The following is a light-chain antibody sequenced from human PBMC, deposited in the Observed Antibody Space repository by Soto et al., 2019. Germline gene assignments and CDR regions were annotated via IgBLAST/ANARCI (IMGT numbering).Light chain of an antibody. CDR1: QSISNH. J-gene: IGKJ4*01. V-gene: IGKV1-39*01. Sequence: DIQMTQSPSSLSASVEGRVIITCRASQSISNHLNWYQQKPAKAPKLLIFAASSLQSGVPSRFSGSGSGTDFTLTTSSLQPEDFATYYCQQSYSTLLTFGGGTKVDIK. CDR3: QQSYSTLLT. CDR2: AAS.